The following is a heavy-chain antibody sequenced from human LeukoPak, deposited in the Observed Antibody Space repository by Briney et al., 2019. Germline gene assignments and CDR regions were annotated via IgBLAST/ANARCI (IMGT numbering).Heavy chain of an antibody. CDR1: GYSISSSHY. V-gene: IGHV4-38-2*01. J-gene: IGHJ2*01. Sequence: SETLSLTCAVSGYSISSSHYWGLIRQPPGKGLGVIGIIYHSWSTYYNPSLQGRITISVDTYKNQFHLNLSSVTATDTDVYHCVNHAGGYGPGSEDLWGRGTLVTVSS. D-gene: IGHD3-10*01. CDR2: IYHSWST. CDR3: VNHAGGYGPGSEDL.